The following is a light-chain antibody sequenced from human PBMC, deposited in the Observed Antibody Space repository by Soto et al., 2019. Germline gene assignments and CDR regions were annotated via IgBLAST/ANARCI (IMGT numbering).Light chain of an antibody. CDR3: QQSYSTPWT. CDR2: AAS. J-gene: IGKJ1*01. Sequence: TQSPSSLSASVGDRVTITCRASQSIRTYLNWYQQRPGKAPSVLIYAASILQDAVPSRVSGSGSGTDFTLTISSLQPEDFATYFCQQSYSTPWTFGQGTKVE. V-gene: IGKV1-39*01. CDR1: QSIRTY.